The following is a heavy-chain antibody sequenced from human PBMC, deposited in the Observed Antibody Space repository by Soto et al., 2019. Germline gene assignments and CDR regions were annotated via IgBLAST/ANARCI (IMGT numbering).Heavy chain of an antibody. V-gene: IGHV4-59*01. Sequence: QVQLQESGPGLVKPSETLSLTCTVSGGSISSYYWSWIRQPPGKGLEWIGYIYYSGSTNYNPSLKSRVTIPVDTSKNQFSLKLSSVTAADTAVYYCARDSAAAGPYYFDYCGQGTLVTVSS. CDR1: GGSISSYY. CDR2: IYYSGST. J-gene: IGHJ4*02. D-gene: IGHD6-13*01. CDR3: ARDSAAAGPYYFDY.